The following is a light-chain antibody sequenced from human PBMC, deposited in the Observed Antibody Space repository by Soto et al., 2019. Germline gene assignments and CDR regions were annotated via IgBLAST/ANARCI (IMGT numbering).Light chain of an antibody. Sequence: QSALTQPPSVSGAPGQRVTISCTGSSSNIGAGFDVHWYQQLPGTAPKLLIYGNSNRPSGVPDRFSGSRSGTSASLAITGLQAEDEADYYCQSYDSSLTASKVLGSGTKVTV. CDR1: SSNIGAGFD. CDR2: GNS. V-gene: IGLV1-40*01. CDR3: QSYDSSLTASKV. J-gene: IGLJ1*01.